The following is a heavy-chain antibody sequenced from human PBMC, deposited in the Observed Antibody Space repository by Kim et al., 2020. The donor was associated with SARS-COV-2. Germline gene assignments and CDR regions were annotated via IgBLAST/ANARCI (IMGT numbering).Heavy chain of an antibody. CDR3: VGSWRLGYSTGWYFDY. J-gene: IGHJ4*02. D-gene: IGHD6-19*01. Sequence: GGSLRLSCAASEFTVSGNYMSWVRQPPGKGLEGVSIIYGADRTHYADSVKGRFTISRDNSKNTLYLQMNRLRVDDTAVYYCVGSWRLGYSTGWYFDYWGQGTLVTVSS. CDR2: IYGADRT. V-gene: IGHV3-53*01. CDR1: EFTVSGNY.